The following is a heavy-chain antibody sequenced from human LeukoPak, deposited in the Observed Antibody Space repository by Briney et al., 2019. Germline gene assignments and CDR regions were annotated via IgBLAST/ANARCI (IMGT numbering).Heavy chain of an antibody. Sequence: GGSLRLSCAASGFTFSSSWMHWVRQAPEKGLVWVSRINSDGSSTSYADSVKGRFTISRDNAKNTLFLQMNSLRAEDTAVYYCARADPPLDYWGQGTLVTVSS. CDR2: INSDGSST. CDR3: ARADPPLDY. CDR1: GFTFSSSW. J-gene: IGHJ4*02. V-gene: IGHV3-74*01.